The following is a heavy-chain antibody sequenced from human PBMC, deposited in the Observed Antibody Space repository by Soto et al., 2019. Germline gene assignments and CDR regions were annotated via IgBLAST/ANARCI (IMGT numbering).Heavy chain of an antibody. CDR3: AKGGPDGFCSGGRCYFEY. Sequence: EVQLVESGGGLVQPGRSLRLSCAASGFTFDDYGMHWVRRVPGKGLEWVSSISWNSNIIGYADSVKGRFTISRDNAKNSLYRQMNSRRPEDTALYYCAKGGPDGFCSGGRCYFEYWGQGTLVTVSS. V-gene: IGHV3-9*01. J-gene: IGHJ4*02. D-gene: IGHD2-15*01. CDR2: ISWNSNII. CDR1: GFTFDDYG.